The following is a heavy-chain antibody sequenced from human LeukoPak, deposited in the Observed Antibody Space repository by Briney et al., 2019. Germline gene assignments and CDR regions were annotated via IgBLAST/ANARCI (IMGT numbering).Heavy chain of an antibody. D-gene: IGHD3-10*01. Sequence: GGSLRLSCAASGVTFSDSAMYWVRQASGKGLEWVGRIRSKANNYATAYDASVKGRFTISRDDSKNTAYLQMNGLKTEDSAVYYCIVVRGDLDYWGQGTRVTVSS. V-gene: IGHV3-73*01. J-gene: IGHJ4*02. CDR1: GVTFSDSA. CDR3: IVVRGDLDY. CDR2: IRSKANNYAT.